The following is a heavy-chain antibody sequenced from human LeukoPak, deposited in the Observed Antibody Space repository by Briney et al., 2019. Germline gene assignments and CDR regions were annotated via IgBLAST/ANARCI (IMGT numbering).Heavy chain of an antibody. D-gene: IGHD3-10*01. J-gene: IGHJ4*02. V-gene: IGHV3-74*01. Sequence: PGGSLRLSCAASGFTFSGYWMHWVRQAPGKGLVWVSRINSDGSSTTYADSVKGRFTISRENAKNTVFLQMNSLRAEDTAVYYCARVLFYGLGNYYFDYWGQGTLVTVSS. CDR1: GFTFSGYW. CDR2: INSDGSST. CDR3: ARVLFYGLGNYYFDY.